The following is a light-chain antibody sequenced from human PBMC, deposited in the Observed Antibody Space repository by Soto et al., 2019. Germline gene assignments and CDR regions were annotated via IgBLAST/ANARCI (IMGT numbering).Light chain of an antibody. CDR3: QQSYSTRLMYT. CDR2: AAS. J-gene: IGKJ2*01. Sequence: DIQMTQSPSSLSASVGDSVTITCRASQSISSYLNWYQQKPGKAPKLLIYAASSLQSGVPSRFSGSGSGTDLALTISSLQPEDFATYYCQQSYSTRLMYTFGQGTKLEIK. CDR1: QSISSY. V-gene: IGKV1-39*01.